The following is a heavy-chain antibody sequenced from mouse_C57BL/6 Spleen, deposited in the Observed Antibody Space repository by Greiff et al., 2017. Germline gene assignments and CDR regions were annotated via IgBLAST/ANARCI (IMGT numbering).Heavy chain of an antibody. D-gene: IGHD1-1*01. V-gene: IGHV1-52*01. CDR1: GYTFTSYW. CDR3: ARSTDYYGSSYGYFDV. Sequence: QVHVKQPGAELVRPGSSVKLSCKASGYTFTSYWMHWVKQRPIQGLAWIVIIDTSDSESHYNQKCKDKATLTVDKSSSTAYMQLSSLTSEDSAFYCCARSTDYYGSSYGYFDVWGTETTVTVSS. CDR2: IDTSDSES. J-gene: IGHJ1*03.